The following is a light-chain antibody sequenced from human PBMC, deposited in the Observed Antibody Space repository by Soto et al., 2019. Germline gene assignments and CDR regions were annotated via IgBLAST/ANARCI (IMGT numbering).Light chain of an antibody. V-gene: IGKV1-9*01. Sequence: DIQLTQSPSFLSASVGDRVTITCRASQGISSYLAWFQQKPGKAPKLLIYAASTLQSGVPSRFSGSGSGTEFTLTISSLQPEDFATYYCQQYISYPYTFGQGTNLNIK. J-gene: IGKJ2*01. CDR2: AAS. CDR1: QGISSY. CDR3: QQYISYPYT.